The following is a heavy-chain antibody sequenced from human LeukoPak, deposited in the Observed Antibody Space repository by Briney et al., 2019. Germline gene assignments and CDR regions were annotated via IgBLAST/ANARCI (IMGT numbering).Heavy chain of an antibody. CDR1: GFTFGNYA. V-gene: IGHV3-23*01. Sequence: GGSLRLSCVASGFTFGNYAMSWVRQAPGKGLEWVSAITGSGDSTFNADSVKGRFTISRDNSENTLHLQMNNLRAEDTAIYYCAKSRIVVVTAIDYWGQGILVTVSS. D-gene: IGHD2-21*02. CDR3: AKSRIVVVTAIDY. J-gene: IGHJ4*02. CDR2: ITGSGDST.